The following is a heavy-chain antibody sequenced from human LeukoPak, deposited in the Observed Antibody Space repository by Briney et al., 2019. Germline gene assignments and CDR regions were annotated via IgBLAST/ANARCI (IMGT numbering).Heavy chain of an antibody. CDR3: ARDRMYYYDSSGYYFP. Sequence: ASVKVSCKASGYTFTDYYMHWVRQAPGQGLEWMGWINPNSGDTNYAQKFQGRVTMTTDTSTSTAYMELRSLRSDDTAVYYCARDRMYYYDSSGYYFPWGQGTLVTVSS. V-gene: IGHV1-2*02. J-gene: IGHJ5*02. CDR1: GYTFTDYY. CDR2: INPNSGDT. D-gene: IGHD3-22*01.